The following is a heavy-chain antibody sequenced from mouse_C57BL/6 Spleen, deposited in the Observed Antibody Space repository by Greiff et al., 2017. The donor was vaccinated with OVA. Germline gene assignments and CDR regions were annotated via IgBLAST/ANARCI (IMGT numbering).Heavy chain of an antibody. Sequence: VQLQQSGAELVKPGASVKISCKASGYAFSSYWMNWVKQRPGKGLEWIGQIYPGDGDTNYNGKFKGKATLTADKSSSTAYMQLSSLTSEDSAVYFCARRRTDRYFYYAMDYWGQGTSVTVSS. CDR2: IYPGDGDT. CDR3: ARRRTDRYFYYAMDY. V-gene: IGHV1-80*01. D-gene: IGHD3-3*01. J-gene: IGHJ4*01. CDR1: GYAFSSYW.